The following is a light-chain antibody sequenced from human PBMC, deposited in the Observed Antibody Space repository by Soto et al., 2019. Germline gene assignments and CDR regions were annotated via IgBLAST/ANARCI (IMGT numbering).Light chain of an antibody. Sequence: EIVMTQSRATLSVAPVEISTLYFRASQSVSSNLAWYQPTPGQAPRLLIYGASTRATGIPARFSGSGSGTEFTLTISRLQSEDLAVYYCQQYKNWPPATFGQGTKVDIK. CDR1: QSVSSN. V-gene: IGKV3-15*01. CDR2: GAS. CDR3: QQYKNWPPAT. J-gene: IGKJ1*01.